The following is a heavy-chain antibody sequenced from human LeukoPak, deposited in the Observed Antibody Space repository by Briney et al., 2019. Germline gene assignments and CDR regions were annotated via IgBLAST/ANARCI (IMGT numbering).Heavy chain of an antibody. D-gene: IGHD6-13*01. CDR3: ARAAGWLDP. J-gene: IGHJ5*02. Sequence: PGGSLRLSCAASGFIFSDYYMSWIRQAPGKGLEWISYISNNGRTIHYADSVKGRFIISRGNTKKSLCLQMNSLRVEDTAVYYCARAAGWLDPWGRGTLVTVPS. CDR2: ISNNGRTI. CDR1: GFIFSDYY. V-gene: IGHV3-11*01.